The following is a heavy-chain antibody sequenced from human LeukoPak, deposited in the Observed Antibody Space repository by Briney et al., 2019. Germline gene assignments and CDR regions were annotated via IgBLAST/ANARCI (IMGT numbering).Heavy chain of an antibody. Sequence: ASVMVSCKASGYTFTSYGISWVRQAPGQGLEWMGWISAYNGNTNYAQKLQGRVTMTTDTSTSTDYMGLRSLKSDDTALYYCASDGSPSTWIQLWPLDYWGQGTLVTVSS. CDR3: ASDGSPSTWIQLWPLDY. V-gene: IGHV1-18*01. CDR1: GYTFTSYG. D-gene: IGHD5-18*01. J-gene: IGHJ4*02. CDR2: ISAYNGNT.